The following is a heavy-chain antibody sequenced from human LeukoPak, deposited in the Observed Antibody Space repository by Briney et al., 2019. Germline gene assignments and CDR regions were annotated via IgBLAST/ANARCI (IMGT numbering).Heavy chain of an antibody. CDR1: GGSISSYY. Sequence: PSETLSLTCTVSGGSISSYYWSWIRQPPGKGLEWIGYIYYSGSTNYNPSLKSRVTMSVDTSKNQFSLKLSSVTAADTAVYYCARGRRDGYNFYWYFDLWGRGTLVTVSS. V-gene: IGHV4-59*12. J-gene: IGHJ2*01. CDR3: ARGRRDGYNFYWYFDL. CDR2: IYYSGST. D-gene: IGHD5-24*01.